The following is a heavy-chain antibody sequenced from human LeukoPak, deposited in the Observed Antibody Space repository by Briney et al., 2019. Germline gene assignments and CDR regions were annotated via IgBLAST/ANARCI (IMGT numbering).Heavy chain of an antibody. CDR1: GFTFDDYG. V-gene: IGHV3-23*01. CDR3: AKDIVVVPAAIDY. D-gene: IGHD2-2*01. CDR2: ISGSGGST. J-gene: IGHJ4*02. Sequence: GGSLRLSCAASGFTFDDYGMSWVRQAPGKGLEWVSAISGSGGSTYYADSVKGRFTISRDNSKNTLYLQMNSLRAEDTAVYYCAKDIVVVPAAIDYWGQGTLVTVSS.